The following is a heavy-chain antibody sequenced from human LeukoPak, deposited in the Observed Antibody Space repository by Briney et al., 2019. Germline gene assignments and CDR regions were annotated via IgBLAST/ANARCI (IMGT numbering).Heavy chain of an antibody. CDR2: INHSGST. J-gene: IGHJ5*02. D-gene: IGHD6-13*01. Sequence: SEILSLTCAVYGGSFSGYYWSWIRQPPGKGLEWIGEINHSGSTNYNPSLKSRVTISVDTSKNQSSLKLSSVTAADTAVYYCATYRSSWEFDPWGQGTLVTVSS. CDR1: GGSFSGYY. CDR3: ATYRSSWEFDP. V-gene: IGHV4-34*01.